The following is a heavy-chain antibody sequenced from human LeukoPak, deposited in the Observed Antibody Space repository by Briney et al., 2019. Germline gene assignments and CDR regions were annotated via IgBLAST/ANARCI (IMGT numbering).Heavy chain of an antibody. CDR1: GVSISSYY. Sequence: SSETLSLTCTVSGVSISSYYWSWIRQPPGKGLEWIGYISDSGSSNYNPSLKSRVTISVDTSKNQFSLKLSSVTAADTAVYYCARVGSYTWYYYFDYWGQGTLVTVSS. D-gene: IGHD2-15*01. CDR3: ARVGSYTWYYYFDY. V-gene: IGHV4-59*01. CDR2: ISDSGSS. J-gene: IGHJ4*02.